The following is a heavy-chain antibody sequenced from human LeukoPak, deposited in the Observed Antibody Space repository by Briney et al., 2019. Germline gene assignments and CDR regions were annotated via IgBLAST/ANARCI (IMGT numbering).Heavy chain of an antibody. CDR1: GGTFSSYA. D-gene: IGHD2-2*01. Sequence: SVKVSCKASGGTFSSYAISWVRQAPGQGLEWMGGIIPIVGTANYAQKLQGRVTITADKSTSTAYMELSSMISEDTAVYYCASLPYCSSASCYLNWVDPWGQGTLVTVSS. J-gene: IGHJ5*02. CDR3: ASLPYCSSASCYLNWVDP. CDR2: IIPIVGTA. V-gene: IGHV1-69*06.